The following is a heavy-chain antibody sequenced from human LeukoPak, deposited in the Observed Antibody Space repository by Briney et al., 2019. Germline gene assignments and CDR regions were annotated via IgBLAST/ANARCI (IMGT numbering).Heavy chain of an antibody. Sequence: GRSLRLSCAASGFTFSNYGMHWVRQAPGKGPEWVAFIRYGGSIKYYADSVKGRFTISRDNSKNTLYLQMNSLGAEDTAVYYCARDQFFGIVGATTAPDYWGQGTLVTVSS. CDR3: ARDQFFGIVGATTAPDY. J-gene: IGHJ4*02. V-gene: IGHV3-30*02. CDR1: GFTFSNYG. D-gene: IGHD1-26*01. CDR2: IRYGGSIK.